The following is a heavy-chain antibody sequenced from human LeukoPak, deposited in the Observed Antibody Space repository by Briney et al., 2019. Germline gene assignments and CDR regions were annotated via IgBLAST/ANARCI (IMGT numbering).Heavy chain of an antibody. CDR3: ARVGLYGDSRGAIQH. V-gene: IGHV4-34*01. CDR2: IYFSGTT. D-gene: IGHD4-17*01. Sequence: SETLSLTCAVYGGSFSVYYWSWIRQPPGKGLEWIGRIYFSGTTYYNPSLKSRVTISIDTSKNQFSLKLSSVTAADTAVYYCARVGLYGDSRGAIQHWGQGTLVTVSS. J-gene: IGHJ1*01. CDR1: GGSFSVYY.